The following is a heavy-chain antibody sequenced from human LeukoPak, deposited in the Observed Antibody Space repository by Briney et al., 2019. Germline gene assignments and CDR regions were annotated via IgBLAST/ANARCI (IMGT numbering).Heavy chain of an antibody. J-gene: IGHJ1*01. Sequence: GGSLRLSCAASGFTFSYAWMSWVRQAPGKGLEWVGRIKSKTDSGTTDYAPPVKGRFSISRDDSKNTLYLQMSSLRIEDTAVYYCTTDAYYYDSSTSFYAEYFQHWGQGTLVTVSS. D-gene: IGHD3-22*01. CDR3: TTDAYYYDSSTSFYAEYFQH. V-gene: IGHV3-15*01. CDR1: GFTFSYAW. CDR2: IKSKTDSGTT.